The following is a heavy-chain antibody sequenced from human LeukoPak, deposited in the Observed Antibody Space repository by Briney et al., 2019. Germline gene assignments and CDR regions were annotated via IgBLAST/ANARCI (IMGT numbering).Heavy chain of an antibody. CDR3: ARGYSSSWYLNWFDP. V-gene: IGHV4-4*02. J-gene: IGHJ5*02. Sequence: SETLSLTCAVSGGSISSSNWWSWVRQPPGKGLEWIGSIYHSGSTYYNPSLKSQVTISVDTSKNQFSLKLTSVTAADTAVYYCARGYSSSWYLNWFDPWGQGTLVTVSS. CDR2: IYHSGST. CDR1: GGSISSSNW. D-gene: IGHD6-13*01.